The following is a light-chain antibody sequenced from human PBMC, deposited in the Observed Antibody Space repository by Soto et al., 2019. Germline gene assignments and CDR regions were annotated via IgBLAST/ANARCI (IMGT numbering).Light chain of an antibody. V-gene: IGLV2-8*01. CDR3: SSYAGSNGVL. CDR1: SSDVGAYGY. CDR2: EVN. J-gene: IGLJ3*02. Sequence: QSALTQPPSASGSPGHSVTISCTGTSSDVGAYGYVSWYQQYPGKAPKLMIYEVNKRPSGVPDRFSGSTSGNTASLTVSGLQADDEADYYCSSYAGSNGVLFGGGTQLTVL.